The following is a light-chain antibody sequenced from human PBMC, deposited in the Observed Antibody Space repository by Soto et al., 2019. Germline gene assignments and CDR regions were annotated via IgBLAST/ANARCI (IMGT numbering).Light chain of an antibody. CDR2: GAS. J-gene: IGKJ3*01. Sequence: EIVLTQSPGTLSLSPGERATLSCRASQSVSSSYLAWYQQKPGQAPRLLIYGASSRATGIPDRFSGSGSGTDFNITISRLEPEDFAVYYCQQYGSSPRFTFGPGTKVDIK. CDR3: QQYGSSPRFT. CDR1: QSVSSSY. V-gene: IGKV3-20*01.